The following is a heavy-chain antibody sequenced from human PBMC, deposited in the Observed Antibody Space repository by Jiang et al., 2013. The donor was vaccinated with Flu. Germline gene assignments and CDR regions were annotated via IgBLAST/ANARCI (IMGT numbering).Heavy chain of an antibody. V-gene: IGHV4-59*08. Sequence: VQLVESGPGLVKPSETLSLTCTVSGGSISSYYWSWIRQPPGKGLEWIGYIYYSGSTNYNPSLKSRVTISVDTSKNQFSLKLSSVTAADTAVYYCARLGGSDYYYYYGMDVWGQGTTVTVSS. CDR2: IYYSGST. J-gene: IGHJ6*02. CDR1: GGSISSYY. D-gene: IGHD1-26*01. CDR3: ARLGGSDYYYYYGMDV.